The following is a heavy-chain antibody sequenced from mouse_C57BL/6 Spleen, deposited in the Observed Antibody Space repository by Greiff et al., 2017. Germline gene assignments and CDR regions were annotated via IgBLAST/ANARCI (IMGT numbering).Heavy chain of an antibody. CDR2: IDPENGDT. Sequence: EVQLKQSGAELVRPGASVKLSCTASGFNIKDDYMHWVKQRPEQGLEWIGWIDPENGDTEYASKFQGKATITADTSSNTAYLQLSSLTSEDTAVYYCTTNYSNSWGQGTTLTVSS. D-gene: IGHD2-5*01. CDR3: TTNYSNS. V-gene: IGHV14-4*01. J-gene: IGHJ2*01. CDR1: GFNIKDDY.